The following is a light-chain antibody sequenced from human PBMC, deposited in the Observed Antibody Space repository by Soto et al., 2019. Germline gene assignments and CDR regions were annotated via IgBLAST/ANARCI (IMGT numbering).Light chain of an antibody. J-gene: IGKJ1*01. V-gene: IGKV1-8*01. Sequence: AIRMTQSPSSFSASTGDRVTITCRASQHIGTYLAWYQQKPGKAPNLLIYAASTLQSGVPSRFSGSGSGTDFTLTISCLRAEDFATYYCQQYYDYPRTFGQGTKVEIK. CDR3: QQYYDYPRT. CDR2: AAS. CDR1: QHIGTY.